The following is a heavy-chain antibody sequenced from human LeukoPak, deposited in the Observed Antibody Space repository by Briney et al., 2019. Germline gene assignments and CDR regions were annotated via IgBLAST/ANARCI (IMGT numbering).Heavy chain of an antibody. D-gene: IGHD6-6*01. Sequence: SETQSLTCAVSGGSISSGGYSWSWIRQPPGKGLEWIGYIYYSGSTYYHPSLKSRVTISVDTSKNQFSLKLSSVTAADTAVYYCARADSSSVLDYWGQGTLVTVSS. CDR3: ARADSSSVLDY. CDR1: GGSISSGGYS. V-gene: IGHV4-30-4*07. J-gene: IGHJ4*02. CDR2: IYYSGST.